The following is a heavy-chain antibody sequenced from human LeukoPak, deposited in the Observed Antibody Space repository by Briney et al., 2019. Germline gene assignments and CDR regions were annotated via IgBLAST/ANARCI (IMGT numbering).Heavy chain of an antibody. D-gene: IGHD3-10*01. J-gene: IGHJ1*01. CDR3: AKSMVRGGPFQH. V-gene: IGHV3-30*02. CDR1: FTFSXXX. CDR2: IRYDGSNE. Sequence: FTFSXXXXXXVXXXPGXXXXXXAFIRYDGSNEYYADSVKGRFTISRDNAKNSLYLQMNSLRAEDTALYYCAKSMVRGGPFQHWGQGTLVTVSS.